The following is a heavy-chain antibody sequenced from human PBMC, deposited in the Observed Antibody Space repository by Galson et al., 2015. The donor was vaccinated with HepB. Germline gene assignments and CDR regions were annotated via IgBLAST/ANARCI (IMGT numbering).Heavy chain of an antibody. CDR2: ISAYNGNT. CDR1: GYTFTSYG. D-gene: IGHD2-2*01. J-gene: IGHJ5*02. Sequence: SVKVSCKASGYTFTSYGISWVRQAPGQGLEWMGWISAYNGNTNYAQKLQGRVTMTTDTSTSTAYMGLRSLRSDDTAVYYCARSSKVVPAANPWGQGTLVTVSS. CDR3: ARSSKVVPAANP. V-gene: IGHV1-18*01.